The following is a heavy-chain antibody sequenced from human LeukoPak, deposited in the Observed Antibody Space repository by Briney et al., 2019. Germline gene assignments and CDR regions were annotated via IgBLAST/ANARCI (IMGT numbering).Heavy chain of an antibody. CDR3: ARDLLSSSYYGTGY. CDR1: GFTFSSYA. D-gene: IGHD3-10*01. V-gene: IGHV3-23*01. Sequence: GGSLRLSGAASGFTFSSYAMTWARQAPGKGLEWVSGISGSGGNTYYTDPVKGRFPISRDNSKNTLFLQMNSLRAEDTAVYYCARDLLSSSYYGTGYWGQGILVTVSS. CDR2: ISGSGGNT. J-gene: IGHJ4*02.